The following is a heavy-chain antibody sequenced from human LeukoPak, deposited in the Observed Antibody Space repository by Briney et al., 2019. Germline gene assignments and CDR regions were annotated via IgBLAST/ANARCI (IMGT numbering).Heavy chain of an antibody. CDR1: GFTFSSYA. CDR3: AKDGAFDRYCSGGSCYIDF. D-gene: IGHD2-15*01. J-gene: IGHJ4*02. CDR2: ISGSGTST. V-gene: IGHV3-23*01. Sequence: GGSLRLSCAASGFTFSSYAKNWVRQAPRPGMERDSGISGSGTSTNYADSSKGRFTISRDNSENTLFLQMNSLRAEDTAVYYCAKDGAFDRYCSGGSCYIDFWGQGTLVTVSS.